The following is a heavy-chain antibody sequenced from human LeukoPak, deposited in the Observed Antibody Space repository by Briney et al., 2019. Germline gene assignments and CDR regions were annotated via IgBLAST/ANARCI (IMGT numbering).Heavy chain of an antibody. CDR1: GGSISSYY. CDR3: ARDGLRGGAFDI. CDR2: IYYSGST. J-gene: IGHJ3*02. D-gene: IGHD2-15*01. V-gene: IGHV4-59*01. Sequence: SETLSLTCTVSGGSISSYYWSWIRQPPGKGLEWIGYIYYSGSTNYNPSLKSRVTISVDTSKNQFSLKLSSVTAADTAVYYCARDGLRGGAFDIWGQGTMVTVSS.